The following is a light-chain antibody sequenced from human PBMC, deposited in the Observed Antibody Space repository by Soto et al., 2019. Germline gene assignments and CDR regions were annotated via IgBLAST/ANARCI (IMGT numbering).Light chain of an antibody. J-gene: IGKJ1*01. V-gene: IGKV1-5*01. CDR1: QSISIW. Sequence: DIHFTQSPSTLSASVGDRVTITCRASQSISIWLAWYRQKPGKAPEVLVWDASSLQRGVPSRFSGSGSGTEFTLTISSLKPDDFATYYCQQYNGYSTWTFGQGTKVDIK. CDR2: DAS. CDR3: QQYNGYSTWT.